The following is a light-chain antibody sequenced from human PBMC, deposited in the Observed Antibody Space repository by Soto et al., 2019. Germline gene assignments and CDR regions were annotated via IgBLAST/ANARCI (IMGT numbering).Light chain of an antibody. CDR2: GAS. V-gene: IGKV3-20*01. CDR3: QQYGSSPGLT. J-gene: IGKJ4*01. Sequence: DIVLTQSPGTLSSSPGERATLSCRASQSVSSSYLAWYQQKPGQAPRLLIYGASSRATGIPDRFSGSGSATDFSLTISRLEPDDCAVYYCQQYGSSPGLTFGGGTKVEIK. CDR1: QSVSSSY.